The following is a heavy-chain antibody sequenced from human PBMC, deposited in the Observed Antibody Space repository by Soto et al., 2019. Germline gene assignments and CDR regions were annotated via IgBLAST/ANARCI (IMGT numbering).Heavy chain of an antibody. J-gene: IGHJ4*02. V-gene: IGHV1-69*02. D-gene: IGHD5-12*01. Sequence: QVQLVQSGAEVKKPGSSVKVSCKASGGTFSSYTISWVRQAPGQGLEWMGRIIPILGIANYAQKFQGRVTITADKSTSTAYMDLTSLRSEDTAVYYCARADIGYDFGFDYWGQGTLVTFSS. CDR2: IIPILGIA. CDR3: ARADIGYDFGFDY. CDR1: GGTFSSYT.